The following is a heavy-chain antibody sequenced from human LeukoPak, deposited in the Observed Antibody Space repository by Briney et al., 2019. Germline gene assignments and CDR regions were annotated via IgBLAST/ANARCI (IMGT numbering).Heavy chain of an antibody. V-gene: IGHV1-46*01. CDR1: GYTFTTIY. J-gene: IGHJ4*02. D-gene: IGHD2-2*01. CDR2: VNPTSGGS. Sequence: ASVKVSCKTSGYTFTTIYINWVRQGPAQGLEWMGMVNPTSGGSIYAQKFSGRVTRTGDTSTSTAHMELSSLTSDDAAVYFCAREREYCSGSACYGSDYWGQGTLVTVSS. CDR3: AREREYCSGSACYGSDY.